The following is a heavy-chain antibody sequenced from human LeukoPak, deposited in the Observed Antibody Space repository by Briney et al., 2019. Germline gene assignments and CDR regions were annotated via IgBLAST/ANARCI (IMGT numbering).Heavy chain of an antibody. V-gene: IGHV4-30-2*01. CDR2: IYHSGST. J-gene: IGHJ4*02. CDR3: ARGGIVGATWLFDY. D-gene: IGHD1-26*01. Sequence: SETLSLTCTVSGGSISSGGYYWSWIRQPPGKGLEWIGYIYHSGSTYYNPSLKSRVTISVDRSKNQFSLKLSSVTAADTAVYYCARGGIVGATWLFDYWGQGTLVTVSS. CDR1: GGSISSGGYY.